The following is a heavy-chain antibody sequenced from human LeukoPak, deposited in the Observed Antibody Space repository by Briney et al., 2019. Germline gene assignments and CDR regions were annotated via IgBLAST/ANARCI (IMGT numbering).Heavy chain of an antibody. CDR2: VNANSGNT. CDR1: GDTFTSYV. Sequence: GAPVKVSCKASGDTFTSYVINGVREGTGQGGEWVGWVNANSGNTGYAQKFQGRVTMTRNTSISTAYMELSSLRSEDTAVYYCARGRKVRGVRYYYYYYMDVWGKGTTVTVSS. CDR3: ARGRKVRGVRYYYYYYMDV. V-gene: IGHV1-8*01. D-gene: IGHD3-10*01. J-gene: IGHJ6*03.